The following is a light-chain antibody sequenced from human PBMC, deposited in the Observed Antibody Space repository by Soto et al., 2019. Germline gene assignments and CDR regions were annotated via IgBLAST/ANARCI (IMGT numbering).Light chain of an antibody. CDR3: QQYGSASWT. J-gene: IGKJ1*01. Sequence: EIVLTQSPGTLSLSPGERATLSCTASQSVSSIYLAWYQHKPGQAPRLLIYGASSRATGIPDRFSGSGSGTEFTLAISRLEPEGFAVYYCQQYGSASWTFGRGTTVEIK. CDR2: GAS. V-gene: IGKV3-20*01. CDR1: QSVSSIY.